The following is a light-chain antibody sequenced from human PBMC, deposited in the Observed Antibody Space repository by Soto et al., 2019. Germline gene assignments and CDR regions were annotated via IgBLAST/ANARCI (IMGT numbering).Light chain of an antibody. V-gene: IGKV1-12*02. Sequence: DIHMTQSPSSVSASVGYRVTISCRASHDVRSWLAWYQQKPGKAPNLLIYGASTLQSGVPSRFSGSRSGTDFTLTISSLQPEDCATYYCQQANGEPWSFGQGIKVEIK. CDR2: GAS. J-gene: IGKJ1*01. CDR3: QQANGEPWS. CDR1: HDVRSW.